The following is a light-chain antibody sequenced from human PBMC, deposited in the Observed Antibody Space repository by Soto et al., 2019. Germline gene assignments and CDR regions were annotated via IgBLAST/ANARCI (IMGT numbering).Light chain of an antibody. CDR3: QQYNSYSLYT. J-gene: IGKJ2*01. CDR1: QSISSW. Sequence: DIQMTQSPSTLSASVGDRVTITCRASQSISSWWAWYQQKPGKAPNLLIYKASTLESGVPSRFSGSGSGTEFTLTISSLQPDDFATYYCQQYNSYSLYTFGQGTKLEIK. V-gene: IGKV1-5*03. CDR2: KAS.